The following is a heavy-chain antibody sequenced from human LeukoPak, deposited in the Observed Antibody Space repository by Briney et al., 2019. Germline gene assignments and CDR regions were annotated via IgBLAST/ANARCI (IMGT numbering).Heavy chain of an antibody. CDR2: IYYSGST. CDR3: ARGGSGNNWFDP. V-gene: IGHV4-39*01. CDR1: GGSISSSSYY. D-gene: IGHD2-15*01. J-gene: IGHJ5*02. Sequence: PSETLSLTCTVSGGSISSSSYYWGWIRQPPGKGLEWIGSIYYSGSTYYNPSLKRRVTISVDTSKNQFSLKLSSVTAADTAVYYCARGGSGNNWFDPWGQGTLVTVSS.